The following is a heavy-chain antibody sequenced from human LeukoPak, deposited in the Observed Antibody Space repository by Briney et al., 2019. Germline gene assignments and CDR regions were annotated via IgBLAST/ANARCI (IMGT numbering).Heavy chain of an antibody. J-gene: IGHJ4*02. CDR2: ISYDGSNK. V-gene: IGHV3-30-3*01. Sequence: GGSLRLSCAASGFTFSSYAMHWVRQAPGKGLEWVAVISYDGSNKYYADSVKGRFTISRDNSKNTLYLQMNSLRAEDTAVYYCAREIYDSSGNYTYWGQGTLVTVSS. CDR1: GFTFSSYA. CDR3: AREIYDSSGNYTY. D-gene: IGHD3-22*01.